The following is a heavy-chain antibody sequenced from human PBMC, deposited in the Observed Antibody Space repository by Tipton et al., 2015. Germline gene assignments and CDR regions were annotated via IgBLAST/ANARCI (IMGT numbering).Heavy chain of an antibody. D-gene: IGHD5-12*01. V-gene: IGHV4-31*03. CDR1: GGSISNGGHY. J-gene: IGHJ4*02. CDR2: IYYSGST. Sequence: TLSLTCTVSGGSISNGGHYWTWIRQHPGKGLEWIGYIYYSGSTYYNPSPKSRVSISVDTSKNQFSLKLSSVTAADTAVYYCAREGDDNSGYTGYYFDYWGQGTLVTVSS. CDR3: AREGDDNSGYTGYYFDY.